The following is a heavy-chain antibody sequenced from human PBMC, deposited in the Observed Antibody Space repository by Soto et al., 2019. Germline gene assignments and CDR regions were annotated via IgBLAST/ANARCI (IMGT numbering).Heavy chain of an antibody. D-gene: IGHD3-3*01. V-gene: IGHV3-15*07. CDR1: GFTFSNAW. CDR3: TTQYYDFWSGYYSNY. J-gene: IGHJ4*02. CDR2: IKSKTDGGTT. Sequence: EVQLVESGGGLVKPGGSLRLSCAASGFTFSNAWMNWVRQAPGKGLEWVGRIKSKTDGGTTDYAAPVKGRFTISRDDSKNTLYLQMNSLKTEDTAVYDCTTQYYDFWSGYYSNYWGQGTLVTVSS.